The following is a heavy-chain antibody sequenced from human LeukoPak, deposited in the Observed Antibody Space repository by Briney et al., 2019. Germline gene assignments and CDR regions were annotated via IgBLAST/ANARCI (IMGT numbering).Heavy chain of an antibody. J-gene: IGHJ4*02. CDR1: GFTFISYW. D-gene: IGHD3-9*01. CDR3: ARSARIYDILSGYLVKYYFDY. CDR2: IKQDGGEK. V-gene: IGHV3-7*01. Sequence: GGSLRLSCAASGFTFISYWKSWVSQAPGRGLEGVANIKQDGGEKYYVDYVEGRFTISRDNAKNSLYLQMNSLRAEDTAVYYCARSARIYDILSGYLVKYYFDYWGQGTLVTVSS.